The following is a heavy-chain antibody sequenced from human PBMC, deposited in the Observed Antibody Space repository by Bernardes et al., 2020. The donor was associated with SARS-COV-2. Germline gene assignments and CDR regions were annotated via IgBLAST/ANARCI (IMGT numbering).Heavy chain of an antibody. V-gene: IGHV3-48*03. J-gene: IGHJ6*02. CDR1: GFTFSSYE. CDR2: ISSSGSTI. D-gene: IGHD2-2*01. CDR3: ARDRDIVVVPAAGVWNYYGMDV. Sequence: GGSLRLSCAASGFTFSSYEMNWVRQAPGKGLEWVSYISSSGSTIYYADSVKGRFTISRDNAKNSLYLQMNSLRAEDTAVYYCARDRDIVVVPAAGVWNYYGMDVGGQGTTVTVSS.